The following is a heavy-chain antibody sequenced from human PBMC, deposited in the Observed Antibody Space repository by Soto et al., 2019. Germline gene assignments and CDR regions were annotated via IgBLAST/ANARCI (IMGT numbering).Heavy chain of an antibody. J-gene: IGHJ4*02. Sequence: PVGSLRLSCAASGFTFSSYAMSWVRQAPGKGLEWVSAISGSGGSTYYADSVKGRFTISRDNSKNTLYLQMNSLRAEDTAVYYCAKDYREITVIVVALGTFDYWGQGTLVTVS. CDR3: AKDYREITVIVVALGTFDY. CDR2: ISGSGGST. CDR1: GFTFSSYA. V-gene: IGHV3-23*01. D-gene: IGHD3-22*01.